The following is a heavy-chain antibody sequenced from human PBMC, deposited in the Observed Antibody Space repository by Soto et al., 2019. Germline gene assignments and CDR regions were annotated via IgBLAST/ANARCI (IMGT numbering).Heavy chain of an antibody. J-gene: IGHJ6*02. D-gene: IGHD3-10*01. CDR1: GGSFSGYY. Sequence: SETLSLTCAVYGGSFSGYYWSWICQPPGKGLEWIGEINHSGSTNYNPSLKSRVTRSVDTSKNQFSLKLSSVTAADTAVYYCARDVRYYGSGRPTSYYYYYGMDVWGQGTTVT. CDR2: INHSGST. V-gene: IGHV4-34*01. CDR3: ARDVRYYGSGRPTSYYYYYGMDV.